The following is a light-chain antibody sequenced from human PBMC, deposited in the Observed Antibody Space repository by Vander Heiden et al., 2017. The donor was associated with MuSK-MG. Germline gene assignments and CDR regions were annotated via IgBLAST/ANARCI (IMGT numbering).Light chain of an antibody. CDR1: QSISGY. CDR2: EAS. V-gene: IGKV1-39*01. Sequence: DIQLTQSPSSLSASVGDRVTLTCRASQSISGYLNWFQQKAGKAPKLLIYEASSLQSGVPSRFSGSGSGKDFTLTISRLQPEDFATYYCQQRDSALFTFGHGTKVDVK. CDR3: QQRDSALFT. J-gene: IGKJ3*01.